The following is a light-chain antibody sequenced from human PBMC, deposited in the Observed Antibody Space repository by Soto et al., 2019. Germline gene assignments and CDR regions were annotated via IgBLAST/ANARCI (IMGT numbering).Light chain of an antibody. V-gene: IGKV1-5*01. CDR1: QSINNW. CDR3: QQRSNWPPT. Sequence: DIQMTQSPSTLSASVGDRVTVTCRASQSINNWLAWYQQKPGKAPKFLIYDASNLESGVPSRFSGSASGTEFTLTISSLQPEDFAVYYCQQRSNWPPTFGGGTKVDIK. J-gene: IGKJ4*01. CDR2: DAS.